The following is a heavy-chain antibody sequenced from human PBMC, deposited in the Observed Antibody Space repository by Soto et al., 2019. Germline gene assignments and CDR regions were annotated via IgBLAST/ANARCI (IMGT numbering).Heavy chain of an antibody. J-gene: IGHJ2*01. Sequence: GGCPRLSCSASGFTFSAYSMYWVRQATGKGLEWVSFIGSTGSVTHYADSVMGRSIISRDNARNSLYLQMNSLRAEETAVYHCGIVIIETADNEIDISDKKTDL. CDR1: GFTFSAYS. CDR2: IGSTGSVT. V-gene: IGHV3-48*04. D-gene: IGHD6-13*01. CDR3: GIVIIETADNEIDISDKKTDL.